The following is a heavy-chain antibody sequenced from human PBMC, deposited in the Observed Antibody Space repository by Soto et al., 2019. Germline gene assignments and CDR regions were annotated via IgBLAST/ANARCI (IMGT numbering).Heavy chain of an antibody. CDR2: TSGSGHYI. V-gene: IGHV3-23*01. D-gene: IGHD5-18*01. CDR1: GFTSSNYS. J-gene: IGHJ6*02. Sequence: EVRLLESGGGLVQPGGSLRLYCAGSGFTSSNYSMSWVRQAPGKGLEWVSTTSGSGHYIQYRDSVKGRFTISRDNSKNPLYLQINSLRAEDTAVYYCAGGAMVTPYYYGLDVWGQGTTVTVSS. CDR3: AGGAMVTPYYYGLDV.